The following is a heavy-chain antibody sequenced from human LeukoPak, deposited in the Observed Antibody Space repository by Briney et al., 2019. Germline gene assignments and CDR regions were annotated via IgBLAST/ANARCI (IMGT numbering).Heavy chain of an antibody. Sequence: GASVKVSCKASGYTFTSYGISWVPQAPGQGLEWMGWISAYNGNTNYAQKLQGRVTMTTDTSTSTAYMELRSLRSDDTAVYYCARVETTTPDRWFDPWGQGTLVTVSS. D-gene: IGHD4-11*01. CDR1: GYTFTSYG. V-gene: IGHV1-18*01. CDR2: ISAYNGNT. CDR3: ARVETTTPDRWFDP. J-gene: IGHJ5*02.